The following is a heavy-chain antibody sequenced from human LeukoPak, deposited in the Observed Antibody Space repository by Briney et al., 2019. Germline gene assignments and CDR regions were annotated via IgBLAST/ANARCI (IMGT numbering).Heavy chain of an antibody. CDR1: GYTFTGYY. V-gene: IGHV1-2*04. J-gene: IGHJ4*02. D-gene: IGHD1-26*01. Sequence: ASVKVSCKASGYTFTGYYMHWVRQAPGQGLEWMGWINPNSGGTNYAQKFQGWVTMTRDTSISTAYMELSGLRSDDTAVYYCARAEYSGSYGGPDYWGQGTLVTVSS. CDR3: ARAEYSGSYGGPDY. CDR2: INPNSGGT.